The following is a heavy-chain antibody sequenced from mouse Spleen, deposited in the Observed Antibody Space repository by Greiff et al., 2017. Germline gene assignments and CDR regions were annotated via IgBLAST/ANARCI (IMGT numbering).Heavy chain of an antibody. CDR2: IWSGGST. CDR1: GFSLTSYG. V-gene: IGHV2-2*01. CDR3: ARTEDGYEGNAMDY. Sequence: VKVVESGPGLVQPSQSLSITCTVSGFSLTSYGVHWVRQSPGKGLEWLGVIWSGGSTDYNAAFISRLSISKDNSKSQVFFKMNSLQADDTAIYYCARTEDGYEGNAMDYWGQGTSVTVSS. J-gene: IGHJ4*01. D-gene: IGHD2-2*01.